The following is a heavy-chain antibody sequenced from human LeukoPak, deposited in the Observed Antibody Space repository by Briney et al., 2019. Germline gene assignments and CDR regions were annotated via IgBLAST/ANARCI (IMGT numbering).Heavy chain of an antibody. Sequence: GSLRLSCAASGFTFSSYSMNWVRQAPGKGLEWVSSISSSSSYIYYADSVKGRFTISRDNAKNSLYLQMNSLRAEDTAVYYCARDFDSGSYLRLFDYWGQGTLVTVSS. D-gene: IGHD6-19*01. CDR1: GFTFSSYS. J-gene: IGHJ4*02. V-gene: IGHV3-21*01. CDR3: ARDFDSGSYLRLFDY. CDR2: ISSSSSYI.